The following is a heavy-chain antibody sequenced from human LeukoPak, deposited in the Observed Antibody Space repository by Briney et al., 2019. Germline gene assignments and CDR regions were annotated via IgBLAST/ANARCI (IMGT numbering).Heavy chain of an antibody. J-gene: IGHJ4*02. CDR1: GFTFSSCG. CDR3: AKDWGYCSSTSCEYYFDY. V-gene: IGHV3-30*18. CDR2: ISYDGSNK. Sequence: GGSLRLSCAASGFTFSSCGMHWVRQAPGKGLEWVAVISYDGSNKYYADSVKGRFTISRDNSKNTLYLQMNSLRAEDTAVYYCAKDWGYCSSTSCEYYFDYWGQGTLVTVSS. D-gene: IGHD2-2*01.